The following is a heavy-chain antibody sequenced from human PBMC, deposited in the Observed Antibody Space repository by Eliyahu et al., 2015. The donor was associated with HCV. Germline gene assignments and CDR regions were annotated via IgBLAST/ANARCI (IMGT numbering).Heavy chain of an antibody. D-gene: IGHD6-6*01. Sequence: QLQLQESGPTLVKPSETLSLTCTVSGASINSNNXFWGXVRQPPGKGLEWFANIFYLGNTFYNPSLKSRVTVSVDRSKHQFSLNLRSVTAADTAVYYCVRAHARLFDYWGQGILVTVSS. V-gene: IGHV4-39*01. CDR3: VRAHARLFDY. J-gene: IGHJ4*02. CDR2: IFYLGNT. CDR1: GASINSNNXF.